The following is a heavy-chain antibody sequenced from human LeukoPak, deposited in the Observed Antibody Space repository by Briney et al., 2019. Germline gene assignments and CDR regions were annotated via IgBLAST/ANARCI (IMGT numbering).Heavy chain of an antibody. CDR3: ARDRATGDTFDWYFDL. Sequence: WASVKVSCKASGYTFTSYYMHWVRQAPGQGLEWMGIINPSGGSTSYAQKFQGRVTMTRDTSTSTVYMELSSLRSEDTAVYYCARDRATGDTFDWYFDLWGRGTLVTVFS. J-gene: IGHJ2*01. V-gene: IGHV1-46*01. D-gene: IGHD7-27*01. CDR2: INPSGGST. CDR1: GYTFTSYY.